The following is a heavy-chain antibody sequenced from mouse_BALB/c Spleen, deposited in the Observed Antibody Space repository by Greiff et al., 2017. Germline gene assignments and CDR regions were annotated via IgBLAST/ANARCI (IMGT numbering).Heavy chain of an antibody. J-gene: IGHJ4*01. V-gene: IGHV5-6-5*01. D-gene: IGHD2-3*01. CDR2: ISSGGST. CDR1: GFTFSSYA. Sequence: EVQGVESGGGLVKPGGSLKLSCAASGFTFSSYAMSWVRQTPEKRLEWVASISSGGSTYYPDSVKGRFTISRDNARNILYLQMSSLRSEDTAMYYCARKDGYYAMDYWGQGTSVTVSS. CDR3: ARKDGYYAMDY.